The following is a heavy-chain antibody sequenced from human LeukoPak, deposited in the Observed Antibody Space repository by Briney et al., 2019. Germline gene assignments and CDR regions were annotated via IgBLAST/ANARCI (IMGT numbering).Heavy chain of an antibody. CDR3: ARGLLGGGTYGMAV. CDR2: ISSSSSYI. J-gene: IGHJ6*02. Sequence: PGGSLRLSCAASGFTFSRYSMNWVRQAPGKGLEWVSSISSSSSYIYYADSVKGRFIISRDNAKNSLYLQMNSLRAEDTAVYYCARGLLGGGTYGMAVWGQGTTVTVSS. CDR1: GFTFSRYS. V-gene: IGHV3-21*01. D-gene: IGHD1-7*01.